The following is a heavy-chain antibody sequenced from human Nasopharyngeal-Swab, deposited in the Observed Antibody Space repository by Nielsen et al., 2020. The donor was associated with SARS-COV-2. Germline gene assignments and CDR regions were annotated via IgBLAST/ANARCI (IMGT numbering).Heavy chain of an antibody. CDR2: INHSGST. CDR3: ARGSVPGIAAAGRYGMDV. V-gene: IGHV4-34*01. Sequence: SETLSLTCAVYGGSFSGYYWSWIRQPPGKGLEWIGEINHSGSTNYNSSLKSRVTISVDTSKNQFSLKLSSVTAADTAVYYCARGSVPGIAAAGRYGMDVWGQGTTVTVSS. CDR1: GGSFSGYY. D-gene: IGHD6-13*01. J-gene: IGHJ6*02.